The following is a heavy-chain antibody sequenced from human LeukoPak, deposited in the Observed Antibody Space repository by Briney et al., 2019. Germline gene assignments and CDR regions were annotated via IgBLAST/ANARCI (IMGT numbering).Heavy chain of an antibody. J-gene: IGHJ6*03. CDR3: ARRRFTMVRTMDV. CDR2: INHSGST. CDR1: GGSVSGYY. D-gene: IGHD3-10*01. V-gene: IGHV4-34*01. Sequence: SETLSLTCGVYGGSVSGYYWSWIRQPPGKGLEWIGEINHSGSTNYNPSLKSRVTISVDTSKNQFSLKLSSVTAADTAVYYCARRRFTMVRTMDVWGKGTTVTISS.